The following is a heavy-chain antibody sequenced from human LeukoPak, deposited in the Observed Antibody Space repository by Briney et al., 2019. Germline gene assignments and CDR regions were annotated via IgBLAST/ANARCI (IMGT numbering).Heavy chain of an antibody. CDR2: IYTSGST. CDR3: AREVVVATTGFDY. CDR1: GGSISSGSYY. D-gene: IGHD5-12*01. J-gene: IGHJ4*02. V-gene: IGHV4-61*02. Sequence: PSQTLSLTCTVSGGSISSGSYYWSWIRQPAGKGLEWIGRIYTSGSTNYNPSLKSRVTISVDTSKNQFSLKLSSVTAADTAVYYCAREVVVATTGFDYWGQGTLVTVSS.